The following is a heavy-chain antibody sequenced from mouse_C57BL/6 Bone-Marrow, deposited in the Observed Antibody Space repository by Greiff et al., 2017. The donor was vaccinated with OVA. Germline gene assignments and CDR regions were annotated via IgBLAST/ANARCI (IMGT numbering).Heavy chain of an antibody. D-gene: IGHD2-3*01. V-gene: IGHV5-4*01. CDR2: ISDGGSYT. J-gene: IGHJ2*01. CDR3: ARDGGLLLYYCDY. CDR1: GFTFSSYA. Sequence: EVKVVESGGGLVKPGGSLKLSCAASGFTFSSYAMSWVRQTPDKRLEWVATISDGGSYTSYPDNVKGRFTISRANAKNQLYLQMSQLKSVDTAMDSCARDGGLLLYYCDYWGQGTTLTVAS.